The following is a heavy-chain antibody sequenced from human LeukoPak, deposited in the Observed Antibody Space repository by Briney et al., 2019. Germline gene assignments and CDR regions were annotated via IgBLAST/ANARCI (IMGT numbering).Heavy chain of an antibody. V-gene: IGHV5-51*01. Sequence: GESLKISCKGSGYRFTTYWIGWVRQMPGKGLEWMGIIYPSDSDTRYSPSFQGQVTISADKANSPAYLQWNSLKASDTAMYYCARLYGDADYWGQGTLVTVSS. CDR2: IYPSDSDT. D-gene: IGHD4-17*01. J-gene: IGHJ4*02. CDR3: ARLYGDADY. CDR1: GYRFTTYW.